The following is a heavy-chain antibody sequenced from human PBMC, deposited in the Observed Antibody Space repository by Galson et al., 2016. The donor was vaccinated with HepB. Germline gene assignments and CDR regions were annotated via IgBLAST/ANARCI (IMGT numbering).Heavy chain of an antibody. J-gene: IGHJ4*02. CDR3: ARHNGCDY. V-gene: IGHV1-18*01. CDR1: NYSFPHFG. D-gene: IGHD1-14*01. Sequence: SVKVSCKASNYSFPHFGITWVRQAPGRGLEWMGWIIPHTGNANYAQKFQGRVTMTADTSTSTAYMELSSLTSDDTAVYFCARHNGCDYWGQGTLVTVSS. CDR2: IIPHTGNA.